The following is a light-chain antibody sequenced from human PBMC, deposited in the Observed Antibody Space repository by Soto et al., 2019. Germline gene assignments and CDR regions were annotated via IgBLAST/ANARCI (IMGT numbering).Light chain of an antibody. V-gene: IGKV3D-20*01. CDR1: QSVSTNY. CDR2: DAS. Sequence: EIVLTQSPGTLSLSPGERATLSCRASQSVSTNYLAWYQQKPGLAPRLLIYDASSRATGISDRFSGSGSGTDFTLTISSLEPEDFAVYYCQQRSYPITFGQGTRLEIK. CDR3: QQRSYPIT. J-gene: IGKJ5*01.